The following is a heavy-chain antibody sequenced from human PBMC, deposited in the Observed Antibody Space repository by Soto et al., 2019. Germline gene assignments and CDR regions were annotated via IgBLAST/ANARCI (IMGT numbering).Heavy chain of an antibody. Sequence: GGSLRLSCAASGFTFNNYGMHWVRQAPGKGLEWVAVIWYDGSHESYADSVKGRFAISRDNSKNTLYLQMNSLRAEDTAVYYCARDRYSYDSRAYQGVDWYFDLWGRGTLVTVSS. V-gene: IGHV3-33*01. D-gene: IGHD3-22*01. CDR1: GFTFNNYG. J-gene: IGHJ2*01. CDR3: ARDRYSYDSRAYQGVDWYFDL. CDR2: IWYDGSHE.